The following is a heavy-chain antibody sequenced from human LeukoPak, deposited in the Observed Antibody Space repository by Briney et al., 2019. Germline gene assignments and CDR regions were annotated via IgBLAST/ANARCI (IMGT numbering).Heavy chain of an antibody. V-gene: IGHV3-7*01. J-gene: IGHJ1*01. Sequence: GGSLRLSCAGSGFTFRSYWMHWVRQAPGKGLEWVANIKQDGSEKYYMDSVKGRFTISRDNAKNSLYLQMNSLRAEDTAVYYCTRGDLVGVTGRAYQHWGQGTLATVSS. CDR1: GFTFRSYW. D-gene: IGHD1-26*01. CDR2: IKQDGSEK. CDR3: TRGDLVGVTGRAYQH.